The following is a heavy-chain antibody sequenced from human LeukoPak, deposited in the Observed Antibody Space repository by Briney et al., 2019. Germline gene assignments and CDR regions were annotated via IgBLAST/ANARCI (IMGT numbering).Heavy chain of an antibody. CDR3: ARAGIAVAGTPHAFDI. Sequence: GRSLRLSCAASGFTFSSYGMHWVRQAPGKGLEWVAVIWYDGSNKYYADSVKGKFTISRDNSKTTLYLQMNSLRAEDTAVYYCARAGIAVAGTPHAFDIWGQGTMVTVSS. CDR2: IWYDGSNK. J-gene: IGHJ3*02. CDR1: GFTFSSYG. D-gene: IGHD6-19*01. V-gene: IGHV3-33*01.